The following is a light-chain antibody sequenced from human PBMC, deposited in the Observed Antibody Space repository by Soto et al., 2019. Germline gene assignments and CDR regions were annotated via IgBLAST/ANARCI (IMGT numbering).Light chain of an antibody. CDR1: ESVSSY. CDR3: QQRTNWLFT. CDR2: DAS. Sequence: EIVLTQSPATLSLSPGERATLSCRASESVSSYLARYQQKPGQAPRLLIYDASNRATGIPARFSGSGSGTDFTLTISSLEPEDYAVYYCQQRTNWLFTFGPGTKVDIK. V-gene: IGKV3-11*01. J-gene: IGKJ3*01.